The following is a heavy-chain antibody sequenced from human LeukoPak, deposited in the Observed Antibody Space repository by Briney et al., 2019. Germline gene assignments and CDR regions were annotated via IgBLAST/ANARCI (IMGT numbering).Heavy chain of an antibody. CDR1: GYTSTNYG. CDR3: ARDGPYSSSWDFDY. CDR2: IHIYRGNT. J-gene: IGHJ4*02. Sequence: ASVKVSCKASGYTSTNYGISWVRQAPGQGLEWMGWIHIYRGNTNYAQKFQGRVTMTTDTSTSTAYMEVRGLRSDDTAMYYCARDGPYSSSWDFDYWGQGTLVTVSS. D-gene: IGHD6-13*01. V-gene: IGHV1-18*01.